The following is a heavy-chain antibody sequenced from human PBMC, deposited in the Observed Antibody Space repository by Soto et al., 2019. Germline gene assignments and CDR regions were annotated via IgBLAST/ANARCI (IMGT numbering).Heavy chain of an antibody. CDR1: GGTLGSYA. D-gene: IGHD6-6*01. V-gene: IGHV1-69*13. J-gene: IGHJ6*02. CDR3: ARVGSRLYYGMDV. CDR2: VIPIFGTA. Sequence: GAPVKVSCKASGGTLGSYAISWVRQAPGQGLEWMGGVIPIFGTANYAQKFQGRVTITADESTSTAYMELSSLRSEDTAVNYCARVGSRLYYGMDVWGQGTTVTVSS.